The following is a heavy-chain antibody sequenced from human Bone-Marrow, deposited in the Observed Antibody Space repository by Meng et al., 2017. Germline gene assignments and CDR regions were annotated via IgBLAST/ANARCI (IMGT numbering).Heavy chain of an antibody. V-gene: IGHV4-34*01. J-gene: IGHJ1*01. CDR3: ARGTRPLLFQH. D-gene: IGHD1-1*01. CDR1: GGSFSGYY. Sequence: QVQPKSWGEGLLKPSETLSLTCAVYGGSFSGYYWSWIRQPPGKGLEWIGEINHSGSTNYNPSLKSRVTISVDTSKNQFSLKLSSVTAADTAVYYCARGTRPLLFQHWGQGTLVTVSS. CDR2: INHSGST.